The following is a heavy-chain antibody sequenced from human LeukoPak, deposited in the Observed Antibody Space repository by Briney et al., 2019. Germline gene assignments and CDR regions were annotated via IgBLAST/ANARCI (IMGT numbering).Heavy chain of an antibody. V-gene: IGHV3-53*01. CDR3: ARDAPTYGDYRGHY. Sequence: PGGSLRLSCAASGFTVSSNYMSWVRQAPGKGLEWVSVIYSGGSTYYADSVKGRFTISRDNSKNTLYLQMNGLRAEDTAVYYCARDAPTYGDYRGHYWGQGTLVTVSS. CDR1: GFTVSSNY. J-gene: IGHJ4*02. D-gene: IGHD4-17*01. CDR2: IYSGGST.